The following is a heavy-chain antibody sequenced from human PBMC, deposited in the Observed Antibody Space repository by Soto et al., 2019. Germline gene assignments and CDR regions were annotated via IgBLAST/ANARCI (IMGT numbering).Heavy chain of an antibody. CDR2: INYSGST. Sequence: QVQLQESGPGLVKPSETLSLTCTVSGGSISSYYWNWIRQPPGKGLEWIGYINYSGSTNYNPSLKSRVTISVDTSKNQFSLKLTSVTAADTAVYYCARGGGYHDYWGQGTMVTVSS. CDR1: GGSISSYY. CDR3: ARGGGYHDY. D-gene: IGHD1-26*01. J-gene: IGHJ4*02. V-gene: IGHV4-59*01.